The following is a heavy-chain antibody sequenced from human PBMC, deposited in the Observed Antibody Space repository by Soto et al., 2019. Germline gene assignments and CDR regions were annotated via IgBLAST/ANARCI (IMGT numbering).Heavy chain of an antibody. J-gene: IGHJ6*03. D-gene: IGHD5-12*01. CDR2: MNPNSGNT. CDR3: ATTYSGYDQYYYYMDV. CDR1: GYTFTSYD. V-gene: IGHV1-8*01. Sequence: ASVKVSCKASGYTFTSYDINWVRQATGQGLEWMGWMNPNSGNTGYAQKIQGRVTMTRNTSISTAYMEMSSLRSEDTAVYYCATTYSGYDQYYYYMDVWGKGTTVTVSS.